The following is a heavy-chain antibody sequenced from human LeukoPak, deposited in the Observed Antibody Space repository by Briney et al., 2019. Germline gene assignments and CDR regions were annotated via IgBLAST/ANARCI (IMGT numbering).Heavy chain of an antibody. CDR3: TTEKSY. Sequence: RGSLRLSCAASGFTFNNAWMSWGRQAPGKGLEWVGRIKSKTDGGTTDYTAPVKGRFTISRGDSKNTLYLQMNSLKTEDTAFYYCTTEKSYWGQGTLVTVSS. CDR1: GFTFNNAW. J-gene: IGHJ4*02. CDR2: IKSKTDGGTT. V-gene: IGHV3-15*01.